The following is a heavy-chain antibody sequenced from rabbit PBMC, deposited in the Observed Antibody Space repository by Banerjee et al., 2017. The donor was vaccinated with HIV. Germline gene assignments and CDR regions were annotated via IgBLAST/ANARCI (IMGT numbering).Heavy chain of an antibody. D-gene: IGHD1-1*01. CDR2: IVVAKGNT. J-gene: IGHJ2*01. CDR3: ARVGVGSSSDYRGAFDP. Sequence: QSLEESGGDLVKPGASLTLTCTASGFSFSNKYVMCWVRQAPGKGLERIGVIVVAKGNTYYASWVNGRFTISKTSSTTVTLQMTSLTAADTATYFCARVGVGSSSDYRGAFDPWGPGTLVTV. V-gene: IGHV1S40*01. CDR1: GFSFSNKYV.